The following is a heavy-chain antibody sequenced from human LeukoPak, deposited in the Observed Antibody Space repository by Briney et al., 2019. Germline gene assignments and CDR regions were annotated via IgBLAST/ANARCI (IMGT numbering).Heavy chain of an antibody. CDR2: IYFSGST. D-gene: IGHD1-26*01. V-gene: IGHV4-39*01. J-gene: IGHJ5*02. Sequence: SQTLSLTCTLSAGSTSSSSSYRGWIRQPPGKGLEWIGRIYFSGSTYYNPSLKSRCTISVDTSKNQFSLKQSSVTAADTAVYYCARGQGATVPQVGKNWFDPWGQGTRVIVSS. CDR3: ARGQGATVPQVGKNWFDP. CDR1: AGSTSSSSSY.